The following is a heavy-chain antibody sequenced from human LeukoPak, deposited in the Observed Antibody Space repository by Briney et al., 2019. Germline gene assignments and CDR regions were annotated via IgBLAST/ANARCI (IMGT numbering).Heavy chain of an antibody. J-gene: IGHJ4*02. CDR1: GFTIDTYS. D-gene: IGHD6-19*01. CDR2: IYYSGST. CDR3: ATYPSYSSGWYIRY. Sequence: GSLRLSCAASGFTIDTYSMNWVRQAPGKGLEWIGYIYYSGSTNYNPSLKSRVAISVDTSKNQFSLKLSSVTAADTAVYYCATYPSYSSGWYIRYWGQGTLVTVSS. V-gene: IGHV4-59*01.